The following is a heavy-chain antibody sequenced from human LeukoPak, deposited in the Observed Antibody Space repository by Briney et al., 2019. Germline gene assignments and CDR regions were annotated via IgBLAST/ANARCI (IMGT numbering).Heavy chain of an antibody. CDR1: GFTFDDYG. J-gene: IGHJ5*02. CDR3: ARANYYDSSGYPVPFDP. V-gene: IGHV3-20*04. Sequence: GGSMRLSCAASGFTFDDYGMSWVRQAPGKGLEWVSGINWNGGSTGYADSVKGRFTISRDHAKNSLYLQMNSLRAEDTALYYCARANYYDSSGYPVPFDPWGQGTLVTVSS. CDR2: INWNGGST. D-gene: IGHD3-22*01.